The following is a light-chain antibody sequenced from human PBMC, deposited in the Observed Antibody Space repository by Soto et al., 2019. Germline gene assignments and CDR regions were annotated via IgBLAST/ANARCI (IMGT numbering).Light chain of an antibody. CDR3: QQYGSLVT. CDR1: QSVNGDY. V-gene: IGKV3-20*01. CDR2: GAS. J-gene: IGKJ1*01. Sequence: EIVLTQSPGTLSLSPGGRATLSCRASQSVNGDYLAWYQQKAGQGPRLRIYGASSRATGIPDRFSGSGSGTDFTLPISRLEPEDSAVYYCQQYGSLVTFGQGTKVEIK.